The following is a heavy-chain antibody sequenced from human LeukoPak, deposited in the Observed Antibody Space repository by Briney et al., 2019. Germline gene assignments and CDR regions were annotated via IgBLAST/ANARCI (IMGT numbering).Heavy chain of an antibody. V-gene: IGHV3-53*01. J-gene: IGHJ6*03. Sequence: GSLRLSCAASGFTVSSNYMSWVRPAPGKGLGWVSIIYSGGSTYYADSVKGRFTISRDNSKNTLYLQMNSLRAEDTAVYYCARVTIYSGSIRRGYMDVWGKGTTVTVSS. CDR1: GFTVSSNY. D-gene: IGHD1-26*01. CDR3: ARVTIYSGSIRRGYMDV. CDR2: IYSGGST.